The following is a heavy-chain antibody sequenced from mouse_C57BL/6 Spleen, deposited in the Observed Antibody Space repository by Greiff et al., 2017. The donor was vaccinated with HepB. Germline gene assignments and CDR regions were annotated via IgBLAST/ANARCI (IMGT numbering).Heavy chain of an antibody. CDR3: TTRTFDY. J-gene: IGHJ2*01. CDR1: GFNIKDDY. CDR2: IDPENGDT. Sequence: EVQLQQSGAELVRPGASVKLSCTASGFNIKDDYMHWVKQRPEQGLEWIGWIDPENGDTECASKFQGKATITADTSSNTAYLQLSSLTSEDTAVYYCTTRTFDYWGQGTTLTVSS. V-gene: IGHV14-4*01.